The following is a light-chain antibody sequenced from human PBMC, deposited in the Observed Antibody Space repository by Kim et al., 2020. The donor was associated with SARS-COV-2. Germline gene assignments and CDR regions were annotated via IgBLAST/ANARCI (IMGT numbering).Light chain of an antibody. J-gene: IGKJ1*01. V-gene: IGKV1-8*01. CDR3: QQYYSYPRT. CDR1: QCISSY. CDR2: AAS. Sequence: ASTGDRVTITWRASQCISSYLAWYQQKPGKAPKLLIYAASTLQSGVPSRFSGRGSGTDFTLTISCLQSEDFASYYCQQYYSYPRTFGQGTKVEIK.